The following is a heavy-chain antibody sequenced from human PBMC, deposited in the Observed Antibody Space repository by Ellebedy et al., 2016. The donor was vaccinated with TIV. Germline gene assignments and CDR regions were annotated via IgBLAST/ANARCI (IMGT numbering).Heavy chain of an antibody. Sequence: GESLKISXTVSGLSVNNYDLNWVRQAPGKGLEWLSYIAGSTGATYYAGSVKGRFTISRDNAKNSLYLQMNSLREEDTAVYYCAVGWMQFWGQGTPVTVST. CDR2: IAGSTGAT. J-gene: IGHJ4*02. CDR3: AVGWMQF. CDR1: GLSVNNYD. V-gene: IGHV3-48*02. D-gene: IGHD5-18*01.